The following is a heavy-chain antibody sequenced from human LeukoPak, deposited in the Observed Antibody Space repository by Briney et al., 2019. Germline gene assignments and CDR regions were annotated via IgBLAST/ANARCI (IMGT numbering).Heavy chain of an antibody. CDR2: ISAYNGNT. J-gene: IGHJ4*02. V-gene: IGHV1-18*04. CDR1: GYTFTGYY. CDR3: ARDSSAYTRHFDY. Sequence: ASVKVSCKASGYTFTGYYMHWVRQAPGQGLEWVGWISAYNGNTNYAQKFRGRVTMTTDTSTNTAYMELRNLGSDDTAMYFCARDSSAYTRHFDYWGQGSLVTVSS. D-gene: IGHD3-22*01.